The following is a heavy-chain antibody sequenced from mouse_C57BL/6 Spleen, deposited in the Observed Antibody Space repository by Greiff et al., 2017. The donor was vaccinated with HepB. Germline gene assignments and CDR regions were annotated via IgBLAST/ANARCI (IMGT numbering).Heavy chain of an antibody. Sequence: QVQLQQPGAELVGPGSSVKLSCKASGYTFTSYWMHWVKQRPIQGLEWIGNIDPSDSETHYNQKFKDKATLTVDKSSSTAYMQLSSLTSEDSAVYYCARGGYYGGDYFDYWGQGTTLTVSS. V-gene: IGHV1-52*01. CDR3: ARGGYYGGDYFDY. CDR1: GYTFTSYW. D-gene: IGHD1-1*01. J-gene: IGHJ2*01. CDR2: IDPSDSET.